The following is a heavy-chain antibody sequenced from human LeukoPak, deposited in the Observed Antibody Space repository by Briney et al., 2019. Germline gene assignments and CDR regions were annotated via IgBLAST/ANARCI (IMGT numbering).Heavy chain of an antibody. J-gene: IGHJ4*02. V-gene: IGHV4-30-4*08. Sequence: SETLSLTCTVSGGSISSSDYYWGWIRQPPGKGLEWIGYIYYSGSTYYNPSLKSRVTISVDTSKNQFSLKLSSVTAADTAVYYCAREANWDPQGGYWGQGTLVTVSS. CDR2: IYYSGST. CDR3: AREANWDPQGGY. D-gene: IGHD7-27*01. CDR1: GGSISSSDYY.